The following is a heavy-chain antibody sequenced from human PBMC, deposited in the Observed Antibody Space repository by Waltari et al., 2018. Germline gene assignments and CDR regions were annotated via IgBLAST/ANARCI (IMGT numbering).Heavy chain of an antibody. J-gene: IGHJ4*02. CDR2: IYTSGST. CDR1: GGSISSGSYY. V-gene: IGHV4-61*09. D-gene: IGHD6-13*01. CDR3: ARTTHSAGFDY. Sequence: QVQLQESGPGLVKPSQTLSLTCTVSGGSISSGSYYWSWIRQPAGKGLEWIGYIYTSGSTNYNPSLKSRVTISVDTSKNQFSLKLSSVTAADTAVYYCARTTHSAGFDYWGQGTLVTVSS.